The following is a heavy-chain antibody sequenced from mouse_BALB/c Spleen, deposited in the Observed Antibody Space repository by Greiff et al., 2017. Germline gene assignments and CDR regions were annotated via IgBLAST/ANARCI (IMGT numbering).Heavy chain of an antibody. V-gene: IGHV5-12-1*01. J-gene: IGHJ3*01. D-gene: IGHD1-1*01. Sequence: EVNVVESGGGLVKPGGSLKLSCAASGFAFSSYDMSWVRQTPEKRLEWVAYISSGGGSTYYPDTVKGRFTISRDNAKNTLYLQMSSLKSEDTAMYYCARHSHYYGSRGAWFAYWGQGTLVTVSA. CDR2: ISSGGGST. CDR3: ARHSHYYGSRGAWFAY. CDR1: GFAFSSYD.